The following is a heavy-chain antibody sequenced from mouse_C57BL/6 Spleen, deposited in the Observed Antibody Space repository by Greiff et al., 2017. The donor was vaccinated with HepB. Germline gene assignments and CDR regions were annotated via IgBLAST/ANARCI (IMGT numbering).Heavy chain of an antibody. D-gene: IGHD1-1*01. CDR1: GYTFTSYW. V-gene: IGHV1-69*01. CDR3: ARYGYSSMDY. CDR2: IDPSDSYT. J-gene: IGHJ4*01. Sequence: QVQLQQSGAELVMPGASVKLSCKASGYTFTSYWMHWVKQRPGPGLEWIGEIDPSDSYTNYNQKFKGKSTLTVDKSSSTAYMQLSSLTSEDSAVYYCARYGYSSMDYWGQGTSVTVSS.